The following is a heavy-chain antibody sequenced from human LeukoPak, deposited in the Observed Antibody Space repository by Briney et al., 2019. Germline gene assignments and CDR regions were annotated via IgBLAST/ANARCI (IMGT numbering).Heavy chain of an antibody. J-gene: IGHJ4*02. CDR2: VKSKTDGGTT. CDR3: TTAGPSGSYYEIVNY. D-gene: IGHD1-26*01. V-gene: IGHV3-15*01. CDR1: GFTFRNAW. Sequence: GGSLRLSCAASGFTFRNAWVSWVRQAPGKGLGWVGRVKSKTDGGTTDYAAPVKGRFTISRDDSKNTLYLQMNGLKTDDTAVYYCTTAGPSGSYYEIVNYWGQGTLVTVSS.